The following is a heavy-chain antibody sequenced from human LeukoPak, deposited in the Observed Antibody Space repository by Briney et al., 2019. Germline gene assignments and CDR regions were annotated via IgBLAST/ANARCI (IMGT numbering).Heavy chain of an antibody. CDR2: INSDSSLM. V-gene: IGHV3-21*01. J-gene: IGHJ5*02. Sequence: GGSLRLSCAASGFTFSTYAMGWVRQAPGKGLEWVSSINSDSSLMFYAESVKGRFTISRDNAKNTLYLQMSNLRAEDTAVYYCARSDWFDPWGQGTLVTVSS. CDR3: ARSDWFDP. CDR1: GFTFSTYA.